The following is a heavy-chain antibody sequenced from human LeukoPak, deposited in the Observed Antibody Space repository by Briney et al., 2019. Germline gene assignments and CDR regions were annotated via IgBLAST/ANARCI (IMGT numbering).Heavy chain of an antibody. CDR1: GFTFSSYW. J-gene: IGHJ4*02. V-gene: IGHV3-74*01. D-gene: IGHD3-10*01. Sequence: GGSLRLACAASGFTFSSYWMHWVRQAPGKGLVWVSRINSDGSSTSYADSVKGRFTISRDNAKNTLYLQMNSLRAEDTAVYYCARHGSYYGSAPHYYFDYWGQGTLVTVSS. CDR2: INSDGSST. CDR3: ARHGSYYGSAPHYYFDY.